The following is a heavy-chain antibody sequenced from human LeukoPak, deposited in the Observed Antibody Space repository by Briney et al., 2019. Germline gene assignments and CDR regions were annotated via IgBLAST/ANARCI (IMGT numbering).Heavy chain of an antibody. Sequence: GGSLRLSCAASGFTFSDHYMDWVRQAPGKGLEWVGRTSNKANSYTTEYAASVKGRFTISRDDSKYSLYPQMNRLKTEDTAAYYCARGPPGISYPLDHWGQGTLVTVSS. CDR1: GFTFSDHY. CDR3: ARGPPGISYPLDH. D-gene: IGHD1-26*01. J-gene: IGHJ4*02. CDR2: TSNKANSYTT. V-gene: IGHV3-72*01.